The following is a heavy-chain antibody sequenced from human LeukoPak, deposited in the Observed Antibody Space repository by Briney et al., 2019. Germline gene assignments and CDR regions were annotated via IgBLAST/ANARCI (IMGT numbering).Heavy chain of an antibody. V-gene: IGHV3-30*02. CDR1: RFTFSSYG. CDR3: AKDYRYGSA. J-gene: IGHJ5*02. CDR2: IRDDGSDI. D-gene: IGHD6-19*01. Sequence: GGSLRLSCAASRFTFSSYGMHWVRQAPGKGLEWVAFIRDDGSDINYADSVKGRFTISRDNSKNTLYLQMNGLRAEDTAVYYCAKDYRYGSAWGPGTLVVVSS.